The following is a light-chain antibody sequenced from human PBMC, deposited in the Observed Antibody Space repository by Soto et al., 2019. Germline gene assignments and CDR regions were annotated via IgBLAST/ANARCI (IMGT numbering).Light chain of an antibody. J-gene: IGKJ1*01. CDR2: LGS. CDR1: QSLLHSNGYNY. Sequence: DVVMTHSALSLAVTHLYPASISCRSSQSLLHSNGYNYLDWYLQKPGQSPQLLIYLGSNRSSGVPDRFSGSGSGTDFTLKISRVEAEDVGVYYCMQALQTPWTFGQGTKVDI. CDR3: MQALQTPWT. V-gene: IGKV2-28*01.